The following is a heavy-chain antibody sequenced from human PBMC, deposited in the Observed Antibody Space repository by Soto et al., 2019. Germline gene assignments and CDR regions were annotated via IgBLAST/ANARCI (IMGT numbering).Heavy chain of an antibody. CDR2: ISSSSSYI. CDR3: ARDPGYSSGWYSFDP. D-gene: IGHD6-19*01. V-gene: IGHV3-21*01. Sequence: KGLEWVSSISSSSSYIYYADSVKGRFTISRDNAKNSLYLQMNSLRAEDTAVYYCARDPGYSSGWYSFDPWGQGTLVTVSS. J-gene: IGHJ5*02.